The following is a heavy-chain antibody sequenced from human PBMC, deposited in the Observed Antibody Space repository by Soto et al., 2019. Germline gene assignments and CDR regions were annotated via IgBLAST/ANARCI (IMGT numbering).Heavy chain of an antibody. V-gene: IGHV4-4*07. D-gene: IGHD3-3*01. CDR1: GDSISSTY. CDR2: IYSSGSN. CDR3: ARGYESGYTFGHDL. J-gene: IGHJ5*02. Sequence: QVQLHESGPGLVKPSATLSLTCTVSGDSISSTYWGWVRQPAGRGLEWIGRIYSSGSNNYNPSLESRVTMSVDTSKNQFSLTLRSVTAADTAVYFCARGYESGYTFGHDLWGQGTLVTVSS.